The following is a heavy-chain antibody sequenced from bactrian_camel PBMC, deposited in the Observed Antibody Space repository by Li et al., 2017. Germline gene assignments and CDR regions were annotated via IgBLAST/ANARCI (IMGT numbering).Heavy chain of an antibody. J-gene: IGHJ7*01. D-gene: IGHD5*01. CDR2: TNRYYGAA. CDR1: RNTRV. V-gene: IGHV3S63*01. Sequence: HVQLVESGGGSVQAGGSLRLSCAVSRNTRVLAWFRQAPGKEREGVASTNRYYGAAYYADSVKGRFTISRDDAKNTVYLQMNGLLPEDSAMYYCAAPKRADFGCRYWRRPGGMDYWGKGTQVTV.